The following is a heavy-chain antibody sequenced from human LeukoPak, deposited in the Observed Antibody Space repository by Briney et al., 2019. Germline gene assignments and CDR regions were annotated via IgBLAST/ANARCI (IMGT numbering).Heavy chain of an antibody. CDR1: GFTFGSYA. CDR2: ISGSGGST. V-gene: IGHV3-23*01. D-gene: IGHD3-10*01. J-gene: IGHJ4*02. CDR3: AKGGTPMVRGVFYFDY. Sequence: PGGSLRLSCAASGFTFGSYATRWVRQAPGKGLEWVSAISGSGGSTYYADSVKGRFTISRDNSKNTLYLQMNSLRAEDTAVYYCAKGGTPMVRGVFYFDYWGQGTLVTVSS.